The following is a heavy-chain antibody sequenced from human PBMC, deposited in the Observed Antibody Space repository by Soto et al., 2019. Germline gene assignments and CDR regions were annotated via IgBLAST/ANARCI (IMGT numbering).Heavy chain of an antibody. Sequence: SETLSLTCAVYGGSFSGYYWSWIRQPPGKGLEWIGEINHSGSTNYNPSLKSRVTISVDTSKNQFSLKLSSVTAADTAVYYCAREGGYCTNGVCYYYFDYWGQGTLVTVSS. D-gene: IGHD2-8*01. CDR3: AREGGYCTNGVCYYYFDY. CDR1: GGSFSGYY. CDR2: INHSGST. V-gene: IGHV4-34*01. J-gene: IGHJ4*02.